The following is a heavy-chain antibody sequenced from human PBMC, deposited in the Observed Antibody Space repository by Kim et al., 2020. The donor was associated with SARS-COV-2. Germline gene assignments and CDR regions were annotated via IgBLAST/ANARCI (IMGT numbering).Heavy chain of an antibody. D-gene: IGHD2-15*01. V-gene: IGHV3-11*04. CDR2: ISSSGSTI. J-gene: IGHJ6*02. CDR3: ARDGSPWYYYYGMDV. CDR1: GFTFSDYY. Sequence: GGSLRLSCAASGFTFSDYYMSWLRQAPGKGLEWVSYISSSGSTIYYADSVKGRFTISRDNAKNSLYLQMNSLRAEDTAVYYCARDGSPWYYYYGMDVWGQGTTVTVSS.